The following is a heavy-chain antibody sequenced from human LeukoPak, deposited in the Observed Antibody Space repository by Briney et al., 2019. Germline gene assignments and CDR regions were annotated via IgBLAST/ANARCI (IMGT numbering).Heavy chain of an antibody. J-gene: IGHJ4*02. CDR2: INHSGST. D-gene: IGHD4-17*01. Sequence: PSETLSLTCAVYGGSFSGYYWSWIRQPPGKGLEWIGEINHSGSTNYNPSLKSRVTISVGTSKNQSSLKLSSVTAADTAVYYCARGGDYGDYSLDYWGQGTLVTVSP. CDR1: GGSFSGYY. V-gene: IGHV4-34*01. CDR3: ARGGDYGDYSLDY.